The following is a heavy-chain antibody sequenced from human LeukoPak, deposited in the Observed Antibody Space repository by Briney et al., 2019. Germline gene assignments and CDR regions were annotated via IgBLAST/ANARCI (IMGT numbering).Heavy chain of an antibody. V-gene: IGHV4-31*03. D-gene: IGHD6-19*01. J-gene: IGHJ4*02. CDR1: GGSISSGGYY. CDR3: ARGKVVAGTPGQNSWDH. CDR2: IYYSGST. Sequence: SETLSLTCTVSGGSISSGGYYWSWIRQHPGKGLEWIGYIYYSGSTYYNPSLKSRVTISVDTSKNQFSLKLSSVTAADTAVYYCARGKVVAGTPGQNSWDHWGQGTLVTVSS.